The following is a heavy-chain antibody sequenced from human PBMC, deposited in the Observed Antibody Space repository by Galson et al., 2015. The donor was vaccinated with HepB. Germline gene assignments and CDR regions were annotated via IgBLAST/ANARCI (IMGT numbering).Heavy chain of an antibody. D-gene: IGHD5-18*01. Sequence: SLRLSCAASGFTVSSNYMSWVRQAPGKGLEWVSVIYSGGSTYYADSVKGRFTISRDNSKNTLYLQMNSLRAEDTAVYYCARDLRGGYSYGLPGYYYGMDVWGQGTTVTVSS. J-gene: IGHJ6*02. CDR3: ARDLRGGYSYGLPGYYYGMDV. V-gene: IGHV3-66*01. CDR1: GFTVSSNY. CDR2: IYSGGST.